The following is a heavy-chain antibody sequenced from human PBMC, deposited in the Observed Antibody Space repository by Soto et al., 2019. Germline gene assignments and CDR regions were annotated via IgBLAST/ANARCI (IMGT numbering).Heavy chain of an antibody. CDR1: GGSISSYY. V-gene: IGHV4-59*01. CDR3: ARVRAARRHYCGMDV. Sequence: SETLSLTCTVSGGSISSYYWSWIRQPPGKGLEWIGYIYYSGGTNYNPSLKSRVTISVDTSKNQFSLKLSSVTAADTAVYYCARVRAARRHYCGMDVWGQGTTVTVSS. CDR2: IYYSGGT. J-gene: IGHJ6*02. D-gene: IGHD6-6*01.